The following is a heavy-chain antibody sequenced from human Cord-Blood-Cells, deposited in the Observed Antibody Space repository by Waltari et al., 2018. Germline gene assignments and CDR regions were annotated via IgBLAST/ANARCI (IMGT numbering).Heavy chain of an antibody. CDR2: IYYSGST. CDR1: GGSISSSSYY. V-gene: IGHV4-39*01. D-gene: IGHD3-3*01. J-gene: IGHJ4*02. CDR3: ARLDFWSGYYDY. Sequence: HLQLQESGPGLVKPSETLSLTCTVSGGSISSSSYYWGWIRQPPGKGLEWSGSIYYSGSTYYNPSLKSRVTISVDTSKNQFSLKLSSVTAADTAVYYCARLDFWSGYYDYWGQGTLVTVSS.